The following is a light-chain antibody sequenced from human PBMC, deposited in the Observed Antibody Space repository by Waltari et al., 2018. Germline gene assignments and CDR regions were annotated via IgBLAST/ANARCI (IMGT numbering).Light chain of an antibody. V-gene: IGLV1-44*01. Sequence: QSVLTQPPSASGTPGQRVPISCSGSSSNIGSNPVTWYQQPPGTAPQLLIYSNNQRPSGVPARFSCSKSGTSASLAISGLQSEDEADYYCAAWDDSLTAWVFGGGTKLTVL. CDR1: SSNIGSNP. CDR2: SNN. J-gene: IGLJ3*02. CDR3: AAWDDSLTAWV.